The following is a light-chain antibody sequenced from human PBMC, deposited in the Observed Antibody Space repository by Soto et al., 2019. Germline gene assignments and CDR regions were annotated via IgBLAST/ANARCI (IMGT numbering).Light chain of an antibody. J-gene: IGKJ4*01. CDR1: QTIGSNY. CDR3: QQRSNWPLT. V-gene: IGKV3D-20*02. CDR2: GAS. Sequence: EIVLTQSPGTLSLSPGERATLSCRASQTIGSNYLAWYQQKPGQAPRLLSNGASSRATGIPDRFSGSGSGTDFTLTISSLEPEDFAVYYCQQRSNWPLTFGGGTKVDIK.